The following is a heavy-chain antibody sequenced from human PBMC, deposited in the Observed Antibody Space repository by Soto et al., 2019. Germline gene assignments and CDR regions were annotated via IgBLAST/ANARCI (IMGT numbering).Heavy chain of an antibody. D-gene: IGHD3-3*01. J-gene: IGHJ6*02. Sequence: PGGSLRLSCAASGFTFSNAWMSWVRQDPGKGLEWVGRIKSKTDGGTTDYAAPVKGRSTISRDDSKNTLYLQMNSLKTEDTAVYYCTTDGTTSNYDFWSGYHYYYYGMDVWGQGTTVTVSS. CDR2: IKSKTDGGTT. V-gene: IGHV3-15*01. CDR1: GFTFSNAW. CDR3: TTDGTTSNYDFWSGYHYYYYGMDV.